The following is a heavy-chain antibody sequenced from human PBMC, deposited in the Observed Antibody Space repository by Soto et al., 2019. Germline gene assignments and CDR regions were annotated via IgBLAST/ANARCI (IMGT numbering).Heavy chain of an antibody. CDR1: GYTFTSYG. J-gene: IGHJ6*03. CDR2: ISAYNGNT. CDR3: AREGKSGDFWSGSALGYYYYMDV. Sequence: ASVKVSCKASGYTFTSYGISWVRQAPGQGLEWMGWISAYNGNTNYAQKLQGRVTMTTDTSTSTAYMELRSLRSDNTAVYYCAREGKSGDFWSGSALGYYYYMDVWGKGTTVTVS. V-gene: IGHV1-18*01. D-gene: IGHD3-3*01.